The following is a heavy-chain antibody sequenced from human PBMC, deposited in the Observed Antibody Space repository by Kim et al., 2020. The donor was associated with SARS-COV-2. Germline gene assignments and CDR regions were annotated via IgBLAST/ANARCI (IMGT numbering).Heavy chain of an antibody. J-gene: IGHJ4*02. CDR2: T. Sequence: TTYAQKYHGRVTMTRDPSINTAYMELSSLRSDDTAVYYCARSESTGWSIDYWGQGTLVTVS. CDR3: ARSESTGWSIDY. D-gene: IGHD6-19*01. V-gene: IGHV1-2*02.